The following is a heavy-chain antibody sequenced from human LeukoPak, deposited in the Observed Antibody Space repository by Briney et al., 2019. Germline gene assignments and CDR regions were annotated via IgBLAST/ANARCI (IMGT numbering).Heavy chain of an antibody. CDR1: GFTFSSYG. Sequence: GGSLRLSCAASGFTFSSYGMYWVRQAPGKGLEWVAFIRYDESNKYYAESVKGRFTISRDNSKNTLFLQMNSLRTVDTAVYYCAKSSGSGDYVAFDYWGQGTLVTVSS. J-gene: IGHJ4*02. D-gene: IGHD4-17*01. V-gene: IGHV3-30*02. CDR2: IRYDESNK. CDR3: AKSSGSGDYVAFDY.